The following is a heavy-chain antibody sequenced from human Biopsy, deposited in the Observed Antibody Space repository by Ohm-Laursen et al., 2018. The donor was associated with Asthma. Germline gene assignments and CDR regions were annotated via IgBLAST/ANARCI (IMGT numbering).Heavy chain of an antibody. Sequence: TLSLTCTVSGGSLSSGPYYWSWVRQHPVKGLEWIGYINYSGSTFYSPSLESRVTVSVDTSKNQFSLKLSSVTAADTAVYYCARDLSGYCTSSACYGFDSWGQGTLVTVSS. CDR2: INYSGST. J-gene: IGHJ5*01. CDR1: GGSLSSGPYY. D-gene: IGHD2-8*01. CDR3: ARDLSGYCTSSACYGFDS. V-gene: IGHV4-31*03.